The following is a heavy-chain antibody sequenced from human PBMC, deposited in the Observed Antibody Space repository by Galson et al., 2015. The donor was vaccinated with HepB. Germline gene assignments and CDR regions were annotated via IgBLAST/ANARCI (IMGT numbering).Heavy chain of an antibody. CDR3: AREPAAAIPRADY. Sequence: SLRLSCAASGFTFSSYAMHWVRQAPGKGLEWVAVISYDGSNKYYADSVKGRFTISRDNSKNTLYLQMNSLRAEDTAVYYCAREPAAAIPRADYWGQGTLVTVSS. J-gene: IGHJ4*02. V-gene: IGHV3-30-3*01. CDR1: GFTFSSYA. CDR2: ISYDGSNK. D-gene: IGHD2-2*02.